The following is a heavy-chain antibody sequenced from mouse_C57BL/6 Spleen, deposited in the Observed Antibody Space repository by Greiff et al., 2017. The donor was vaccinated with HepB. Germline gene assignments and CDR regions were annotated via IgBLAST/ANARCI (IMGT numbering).Heavy chain of an antibody. J-gene: IGHJ4*01. CDR2: INPYNGGT. V-gene: IGHV1-19*01. Sequence: VQLQQSGPVLVKPGASVKMSCKASGYTFTDYYMNWVKQSHGKSLEWIGVINPYNGGTSYNQKFKGKATLTVDKSSSTAYMELNSLTSEDSAVYYCAREADGYDDYYAMDYWGQGTSVTVSS. CDR3: AREADGYDDYYAMDY. CDR1: GYTFTDYY. D-gene: IGHD2-2*01.